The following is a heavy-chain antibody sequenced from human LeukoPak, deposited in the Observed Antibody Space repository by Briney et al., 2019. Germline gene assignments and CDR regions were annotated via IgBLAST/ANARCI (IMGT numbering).Heavy chain of an antibody. D-gene: IGHD6-19*01. V-gene: IGHV3-21*01. CDR1: GFTFSSYS. J-gene: IGHJ4*02. Sequence: GGSLRLSCAASGFTFSSYSMNWVRQAPGKGLEWVSSISSSSSYIYYADSVKGRFTISRDNAKNSLYLQMNSLRAEDTAVYYCARGLAVAGTSGVFDYWGQGTLVTVSS. CDR2: ISSSSSYI. CDR3: ARGLAVAGTSGVFDY.